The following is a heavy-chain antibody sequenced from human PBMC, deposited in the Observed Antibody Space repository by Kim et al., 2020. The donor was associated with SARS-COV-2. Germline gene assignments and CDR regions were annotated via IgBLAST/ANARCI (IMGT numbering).Heavy chain of an antibody. J-gene: IGHJ4*02. Sequence: AQKPQGRVTMTTDTSTSTAYMELRSLRSDDTAVYYCARDVDIVATTSFDYWGQGTLVTVSS. D-gene: IGHD5-12*01. CDR3: ARDVDIVATTSFDY. V-gene: IGHV1-18*01.